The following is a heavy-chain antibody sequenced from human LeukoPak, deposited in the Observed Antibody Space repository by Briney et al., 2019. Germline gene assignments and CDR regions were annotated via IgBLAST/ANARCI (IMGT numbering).Heavy chain of an antibody. CDR3: ARSSAYYNEADI. J-gene: IGHJ3*02. CDR1: GYSFTSYY. V-gene: IGHV1-46*01. Sequence: ASVNVSCKTSGYSFTSYYIHWVRQAPGQGLEWMGIINPSGGSTTYAQKFQGRLTMASDTSTSTVYMELSSLRSEDTAMYYCARSSAYYNEADIWGQGTMVTVSS. D-gene: IGHD1-26*01. CDR2: INPSGGST.